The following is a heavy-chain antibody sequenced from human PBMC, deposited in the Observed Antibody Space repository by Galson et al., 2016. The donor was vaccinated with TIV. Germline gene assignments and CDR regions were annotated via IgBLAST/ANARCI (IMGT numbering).Heavy chain of an antibody. D-gene: IGHD2-21*01. V-gene: IGHV3-66*02. Sequence: SLRLSCADSGFTVSASYVIWVRQAPGKGLEWVSVFYFAGGIFYSEPARGRFTMSRDNSKNTMYLQMNSLRIEDTAFYYCVRTAYCAGDCRQVGFDYWGQGTLVTVSS. CDR1: GFTVSASY. CDR3: VRTAYCAGDCRQVGFDY. CDR2: FYFAGGI. J-gene: IGHJ4*02.